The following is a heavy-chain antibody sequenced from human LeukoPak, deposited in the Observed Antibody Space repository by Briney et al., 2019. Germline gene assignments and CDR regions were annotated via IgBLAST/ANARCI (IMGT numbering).Heavy chain of an antibody. D-gene: IGHD2-2*01. CDR1: GFTFSNSA. J-gene: IGHJ4*02. Sequence: GGSLRLSCAASGFTFSNSAMGWVRQAPGKGLEWVSSISSSSSYIYYADSVKGRFTISRDNAKNSLYLQMNSLRAEDTAVYYCARDRSDIVVVPAATGEDPIDYWGQGTLVTVSS. CDR2: ISSSSSYI. CDR3: ARDRSDIVVVPAATGEDPIDY. V-gene: IGHV3-21*01.